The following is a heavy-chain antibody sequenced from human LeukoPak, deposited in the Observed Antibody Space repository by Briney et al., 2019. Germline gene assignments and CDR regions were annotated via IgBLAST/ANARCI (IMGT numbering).Heavy chain of an antibody. V-gene: IGHV3-33*01. CDR1: GFTFSSYG. D-gene: IGHD5-12*01. J-gene: IGHJ4*02. CDR3: ARGAGSDSYFDY. Sequence: PGRSLRLSCAASGFTFSSYGMHWVRQAPGKGLEWVAVIWYDGSNKYYADSVKGRFTISRDNSKNTLYLQMNSLRAEDTAVYYCARGAGSDSYFDYWGQGTLVTVFS. CDR2: IWYDGSNK.